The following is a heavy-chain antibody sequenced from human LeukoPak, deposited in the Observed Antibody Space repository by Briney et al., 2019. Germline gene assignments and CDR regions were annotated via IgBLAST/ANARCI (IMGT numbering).Heavy chain of an antibody. J-gene: IGHJ4*02. CDR2: ISYDGSNK. V-gene: IGHV3-30*04. Sequence: GGSLSLSCAASGFTFSSYAMHWVRQAPGKGLEWVAVISYDGSNKYYADSVKGRFTISRDNSKNTLYLQMNSLRAEDTAVYYCARGLQWKAPYYFDYWGQGTLVTVSS. CDR1: GFTFSSYA. CDR3: ARGLQWKAPYYFDY. D-gene: IGHD6-19*01.